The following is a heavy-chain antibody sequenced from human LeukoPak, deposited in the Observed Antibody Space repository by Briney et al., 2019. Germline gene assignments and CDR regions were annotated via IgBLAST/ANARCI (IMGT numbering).Heavy chain of an antibody. CDR2: INHSGST. CDR3: ARLERSKNTVTGYYYYYMDV. D-gene: IGHD4-17*01. V-gene: IGHV4-39*07. J-gene: IGHJ6*03. CDR1: GGSISSSSYY. Sequence: SETLSLTCTVSGGSISSSSYYWGWIRQPPGKGLEWIGEINHSGSTNYNPSLKSRVTISVDTSKNQFSLKLSSLTAADTAVYYCARLERSKNTVTGYYYYYMDVWGKGTTVTVSS.